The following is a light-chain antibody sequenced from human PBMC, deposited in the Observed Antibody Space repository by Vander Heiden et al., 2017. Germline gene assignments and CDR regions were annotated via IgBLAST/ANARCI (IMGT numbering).Light chain of an antibody. CDR2: QDN. Sequence: SYELTQPPSVSVSPGQTASITCSGDKLGDKYACWYQQKPGQSPLLVIYQDNKRPSGIPGRFSGSNSGNTATLTISGTQAMDEADYYCQAWDTSTAWKVFGGGTKLTVL. V-gene: IGLV3-1*01. CDR3: QAWDTSTAWKV. CDR1: KLGDKY. J-gene: IGLJ2*01.